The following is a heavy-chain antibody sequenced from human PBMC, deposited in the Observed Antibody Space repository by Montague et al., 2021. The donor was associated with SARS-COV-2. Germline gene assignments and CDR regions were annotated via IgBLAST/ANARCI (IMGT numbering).Heavy chain of an antibody. J-gene: IGHJ4*02. V-gene: IGHV4-39*01. CDR2: IYYSGRT. Sequence: SETLSLTCTATSGSISSPREYSGRISPPPATGLECIGSIYYSGRTSYNPYPNSRVTISVDTSKNQFSLKLSPVTAADTAVYYCARQGRDGYNTYYFDYWGQATPVSLSS. CDR3: ARQGRDGYNTYYFDY. CDR1: SGSISSPREY. D-gene: IGHD5-24*01.